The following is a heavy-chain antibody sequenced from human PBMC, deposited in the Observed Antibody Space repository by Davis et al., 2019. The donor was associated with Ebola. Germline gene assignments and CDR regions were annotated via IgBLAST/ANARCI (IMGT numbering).Heavy chain of an antibody. CDR1: GGTFSSYA. Sequence: SVKVSCKASGGTFSSYAITWVRQAPGQGLDWMGGIIPVSGVPKYAQDFQGRVTITADESTSTAYMELSSLRSEDTAVYYCARDRYSDGSGYFFEQSHWGQGTLVTVSS. CDR3: ARDRYSDGSGYFFEQSH. CDR2: IIPVSGVP. V-gene: IGHV1-69*13. D-gene: IGHD3-22*01. J-gene: IGHJ4*02.